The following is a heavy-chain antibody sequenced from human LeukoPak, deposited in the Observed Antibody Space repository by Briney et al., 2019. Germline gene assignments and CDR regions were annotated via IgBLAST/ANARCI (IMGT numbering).Heavy chain of an antibody. CDR1: GFTFSSYW. Sequence: GGSLRLSCVASGFTFSSYWMHWVRQAPGKGLVWVSRIKIDGSGTGYADSVKGRFTISRDNAKNTLYLQMNSLRADDTAVYYCARDSTVSDFDYWGQGTLVAVSS. CDR2: IKIDGSGT. J-gene: IGHJ4*02. CDR3: ARDSTVSDFDY. V-gene: IGHV3-74*01. D-gene: IGHD4-17*01.